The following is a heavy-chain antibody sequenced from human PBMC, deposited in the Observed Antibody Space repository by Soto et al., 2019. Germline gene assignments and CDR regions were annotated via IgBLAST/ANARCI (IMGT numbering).Heavy chain of an antibody. D-gene: IGHD3-3*02. CDR3: ASPKIAFYNWFDP. CDR2: IYYSGST. Sequence: PSETLSLTCAVSGGSISSGGYSWGWIRQPPGKGLEWIGSIYYSGSTYYNPSLKSRVTISVDTSKNQFSLKLSSVTAADTAVYYCASPKIAFYNWFDPWGQGTLVTVSS. V-gene: IGHV4-30-2*03. CDR1: GGSISSGGYS. J-gene: IGHJ5*02.